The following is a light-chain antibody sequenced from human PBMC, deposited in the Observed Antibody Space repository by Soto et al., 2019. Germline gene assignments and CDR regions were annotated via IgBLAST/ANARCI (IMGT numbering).Light chain of an antibody. CDR2: WAS. Sequence: DIVMTQSPDSLAVSLGERATINCKSSQSVLYSSNNNNYLAWYQQKPGQPPKLLIYWASTRESGVPDRFSGSGSGTDFPLTISRLQAEDVAVYYCQQYYTTPRTFGQGTKVEIK. CDR1: QSVLYSSNNNNY. J-gene: IGKJ1*01. CDR3: QQYYTTPRT. V-gene: IGKV4-1*01.